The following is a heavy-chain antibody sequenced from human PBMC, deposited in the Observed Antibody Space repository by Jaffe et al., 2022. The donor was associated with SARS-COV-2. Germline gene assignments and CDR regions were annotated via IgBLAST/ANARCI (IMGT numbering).Heavy chain of an antibody. CDR2: ITASGDTV. D-gene: IGHD3-3*01. Sequence: VQLVESGGGLVQPGESLRLSCAGSGFIFSKYGMTWVRQAPGKGLEWVSVITASGDTVYADSVKGRFTISRDNSKDTLYLQMYSLRDEDTATYYCAKRQDLGDYYTNWFDSWGQGTLVTVSP. CDR3: AKRQDLGDYYTNWFDS. V-gene: IGHV3-23*04. CDR1: GFIFSKYG. J-gene: IGHJ5*01.